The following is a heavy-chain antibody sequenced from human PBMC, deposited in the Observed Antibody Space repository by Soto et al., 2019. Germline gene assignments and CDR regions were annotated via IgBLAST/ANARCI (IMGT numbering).Heavy chain of an antibody. D-gene: IGHD2-21*01. Sequence: QVQLVQSGSEVQKPGSSVKVSCRASGGSFNTYSINWVRQAPGQGLEWIGGIIPMFRNANYAQKFKGRVTIIADASTSTVSMYLSSLTSEDTAVYYCARLLGISPRDDWGQGTLVTVSS. CDR3: ARLLGISPRDD. V-gene: IGHV1-69*12. J-gene: IGHJ4*02. CDR2: IIPMFRNA. CDR1: GGSFNTYS.